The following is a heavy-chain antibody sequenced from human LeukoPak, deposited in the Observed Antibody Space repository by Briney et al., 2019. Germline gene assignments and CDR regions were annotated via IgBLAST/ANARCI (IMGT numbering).Heavy chain of an antibody. Sequence: GGSLRLSCTTSGLSFKNYARHWVRQAPGKGLECVSSISGSGAMTYYAGSVKGRFTISRDNAMDTLYLQMNSLRADDTAVYYCAKDRVDGSGSQFDSWGQGSLVIVSS. CDR3: AKDRVDGSGSQFDS. V-gene: IGHV3-23*01. J-gene: IGHJ4*02. CDR2: ISGSGAMT. D-gene: IGHD3-10*01. CDR1: GLSFKNYA.